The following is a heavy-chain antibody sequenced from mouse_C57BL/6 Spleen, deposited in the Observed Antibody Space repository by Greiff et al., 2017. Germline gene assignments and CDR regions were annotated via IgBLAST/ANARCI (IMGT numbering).Heavy chain of an antibody. CDR2: IDPSDSST. CDR3: ARRDYYGSSYWYFDV. V-gene: IGHV1-69*01. D-gene: IGHD1-1*01. CDR1: GYTFTSYW. J-gene: IGHJ1*03. Sequence: QVQLQQPGAELVMPGASVKLSCKASGYTFTSYWMHWVKQRPGQGLEWIGVIDPSDSSTNYNQKFTGKSTLTVDKSSSTAYMQRSSLTSEDSAVYYCARRDYYGSSYWYFDVWGTGTTVTVSS.